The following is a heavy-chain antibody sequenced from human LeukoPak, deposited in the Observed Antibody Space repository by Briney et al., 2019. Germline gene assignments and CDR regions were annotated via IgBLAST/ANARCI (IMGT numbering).Heavy chain of an antibody. CDR2: INPNSGGA. D-gene: IGHD5-18*01. J-gene: IGHJ4*02. Sequence: ASVKVSCKASGYTFTAYYMYWVRQAPGQELECMGRINPNSGGANYAQKFQGRVTMTRDTSISTAYMELSRLTSDDAAVYYCATSSEGGYSYGSDIDYWGQGTLVTVSS. V-gene: IGHV1-2*06. CDR3: ATSSEGGYSYGSDIDY. CDR1: GYTFTAYY.